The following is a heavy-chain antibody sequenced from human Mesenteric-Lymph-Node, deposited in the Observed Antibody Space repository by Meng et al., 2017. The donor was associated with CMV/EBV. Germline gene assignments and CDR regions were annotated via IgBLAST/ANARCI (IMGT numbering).Heavy chain of an antibody. CDR1: GGSISGYF. D-gene: IGHD5-12*01. CDR2: IYYSGGT. J-gene: IGHJ4*02. V-gene: IGHV4-59*01. CDR3: ARSESGYDYFDS. Sequence: SETLSLTCTVSGGSISGYFWSWIRQPPGKGLERLGYIYYSGGTNYNPSLKSRVTISLDKSKNQFSLRLSSVTAADTAIYYCARSESGYDYFDSWGQGTLVTVSS.